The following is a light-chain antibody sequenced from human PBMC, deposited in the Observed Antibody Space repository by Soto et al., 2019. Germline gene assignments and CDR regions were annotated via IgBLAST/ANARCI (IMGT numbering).Light chain of an antibody. J-gene: IGLJ1*01. CDR1: SRDVGRYNY. V-gene: IGLV2-14*03. CDR2: DVN. Sequence: QSALTQPASVSGSPGQSITISCIGSSRDVGRYNYVSWYQHHPGKAPKLLLYDVNNRPSGVSDRFSGSKSGSTASLTISGLQAEDGADYYCSSYTSTTTSVFGTGTKVTVL. CDR3: SSYTSTTTSV.